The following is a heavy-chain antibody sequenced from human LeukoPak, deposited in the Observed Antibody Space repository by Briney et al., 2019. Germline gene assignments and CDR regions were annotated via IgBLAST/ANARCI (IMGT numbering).Heavy chain of an antibody. D-gene: IGHD3-22*01. CDR3: AKSLNYYDSSGYYSYYYYYMDV. CDR2: ISGSDGST. J-gene: IGHJ6*03. Sequence: PGGSLRLSCAASEFTFSTYAMSWVRQAPGKGLEWVSAISGSDGSTWYADSVRGRFTISRDTSKNTVFLQMNSLRAEDTAVYYCAKSLNYYDSSGYYSYYYYYMDVWGKGTTVTVSS. CDR1: EFTFSTYA. V-gene: IGHV3-23*01.